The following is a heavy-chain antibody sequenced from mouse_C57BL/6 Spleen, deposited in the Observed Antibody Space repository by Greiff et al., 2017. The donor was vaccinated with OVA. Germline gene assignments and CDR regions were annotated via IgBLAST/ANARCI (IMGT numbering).Heavy chain of an antibody. CDR3: ASGNWFAY. CDR1: GYSITSGYY. Sequence: DVKLQESGPGLVKPSQSLSLTCSVTGYSITSGYYWNWIRQFPGNKLEWMGYISYDGSNNYNPSLKNRISITRDTSKNQFFLKLNSVTTEDTATYYCASGNWFAYWGQGTLVTVSA. D-gene: IGHD4-1*01. J-gene: IGHJ3*01. CDR2: ISYDGSN. V-gene: IGHV3-6*01.